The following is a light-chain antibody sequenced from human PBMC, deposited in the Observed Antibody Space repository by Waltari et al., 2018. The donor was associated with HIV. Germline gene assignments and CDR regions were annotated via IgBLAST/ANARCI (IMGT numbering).Light chain of an antibody. V-gene: IGKV4-1*01. CDR2: WAS. J-gene: IGKJ1*01. Sequence: DIVLTQSPDSLVVSLRVRAPINCKSSPSVLYSSKNKNYLAWYQQKLGQPPKLLIYWASTRESGVPDRFSGSGSGTDFTLTISSLQAEDVAVYYCQQYYSTPLTFGQGTKVEIK. CDR1: PSVLYSSKNKNY. CDR3: QQYYSTPLT.